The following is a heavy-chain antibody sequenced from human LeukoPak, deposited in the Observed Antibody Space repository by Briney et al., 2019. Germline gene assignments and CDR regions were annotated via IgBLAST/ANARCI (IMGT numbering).Heavy chain of an antibody. CDR2: IGTAGDT. Sequence: GSLRLSCAASGFTFSSYDMHWVRQATGKGLEWVSAIGTAGDTYYPGSVKGRFTISRENAKNSLYLQMNSLRAGDTAVYYCARGDIEGWFDPWGQGTLVTVSS. CDR1: GFTFSSYD. J-gene: IGHJ5*02. D-gene: IGHD3-16*02. V-gene: IGHV3-13*01. CDR3: ARGDIEGWFDP.